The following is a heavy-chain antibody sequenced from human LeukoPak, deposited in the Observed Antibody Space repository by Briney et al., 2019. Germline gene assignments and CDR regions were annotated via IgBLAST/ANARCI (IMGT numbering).Heavy chain of an antibody. Sequence: GSSVKVSCKAYGDTFSFYALSWVRQAPGQRLEWMGGYIPIFTRTDYAERFQGRVTITTDESSNTAYMELSSLRSEDTAVYYCARGTVKVRGGSNWFDPWGQGTLVTVSS. V-gene: IGHV1-69*05. CDR2: YIPIFTRT. CDR1: GDTFSFYA. CDR3: ARGTVKVRGGSNWFDP. J-gene: IGHJ5*02. D-gene: IGHD3-10*01.